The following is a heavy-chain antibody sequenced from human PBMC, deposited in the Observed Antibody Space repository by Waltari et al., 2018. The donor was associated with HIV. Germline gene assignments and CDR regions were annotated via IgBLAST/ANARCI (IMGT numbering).Heavy chain of an antibody. D-gene: IGHD6-19*01. CDR3: ARETSTIAVRGVDS. Sequence: QLQLQESGPGLVKPSETLSLTCTVSGWTSSSSYYWAWIRQPPGKGLEWIGSISYRGSAYYVPSLMSRVTISIDTSKNQFSLKLTSVTAADTAVYFCARETSTIAVRGVDSWGQGSLVIVSS. J-gene: IGHJ4*02. V-gene: IGHV4-39*02. CDR1: GWTSSSSYY. CDR2: ISYRGSA.